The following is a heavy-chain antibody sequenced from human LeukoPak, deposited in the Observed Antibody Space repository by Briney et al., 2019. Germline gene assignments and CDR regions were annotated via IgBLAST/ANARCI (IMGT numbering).Heavy chain of an antibody. Sequence: GGSLRLSCVASGFSFSDYSMHWVRHDLGKGLEWVAVISYDGSNKYYADSVKGRFTISRDDSRNTLLLQMNSLRPEDTALYYCAKDREYSSGWRIWNWFDPWGQGTLVTVSS. D-gene: IGHD6-19*01. V-gene: IGHV3-30-3*01. CDR2: ISYDGSNK. CDR1: GFSFSDYS. J-gene: IGHJ5*02. CDR3: AKDREYSSGWRIWNWFDP.